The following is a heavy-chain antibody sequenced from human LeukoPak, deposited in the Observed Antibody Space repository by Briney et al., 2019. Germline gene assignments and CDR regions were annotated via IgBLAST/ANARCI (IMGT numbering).Heavy chain of an antibody. CDR3: ARGPPIAAAGTNYYYYYYMDV. CDR1: GYTLTELS. V-gene: IGHV1-24*01. D-gene: IGHD6-13*01. J-gene: IGHJ6*03. Sequence: GASVKVSCKVSGYTLTELSMHWVRQAPGKGLEWMGGFDPEDGETIYAQKFQGRVTMTEDTSTDTAYMELSSLRSEDTAVYYCARGPPIAAAGTNYYYYYYMDVWGKGTTVTVSS. CDR2: FDPEDGET.